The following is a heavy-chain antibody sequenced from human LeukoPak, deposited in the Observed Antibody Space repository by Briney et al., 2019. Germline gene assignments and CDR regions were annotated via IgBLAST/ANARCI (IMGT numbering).Heavy chain of an antibody. CDR1: GESFSDYH. CDR3: VRLNKDGGYHLDFDC. Sequence: PSETLSLTCAVYGESFSDYHWTWIRQPPGKGLEWIGEVNHSGSTTYNPPLKSRVTVSGDTSKTQFSLKLSSVTAADTAVYYCVRLNKDGGYHLDFDCWGQGTLVTVSS. J-gene: IGHJ4*02. CDR2: VNHSGST. V-gene: IGHV4-34*01. D-gene: IGHD4-17*01.